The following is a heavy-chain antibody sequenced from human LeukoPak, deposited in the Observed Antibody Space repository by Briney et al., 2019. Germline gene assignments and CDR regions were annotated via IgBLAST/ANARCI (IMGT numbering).Heavy chain of an antibody. Sequence: GGSLRLSCTASGFTFSSYTMNWVRQAPGKGLEWVSYISSGSSTIYYADSVKGRFTISRDNAKNSLYLQMNSLRAEDTAVYYCARDSPVYSGSLGSYWYFDLWGRGTLVTVSS. J-gene: IGHJ2*01. CDR2: ISSGSSTI. CDR3: ARDSPVYSGSLGSYWYFDL. CDR1: GFTFSSYT. D-gene: IGHD1-26*01. V-gene: IGHV3-48*01.